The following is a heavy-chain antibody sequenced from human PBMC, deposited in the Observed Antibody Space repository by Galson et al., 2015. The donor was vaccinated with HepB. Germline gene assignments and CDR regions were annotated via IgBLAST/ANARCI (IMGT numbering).Heavy chain of an antibody. CDR3: AKAGRAYSYYYGSGFEY. J-gene: IGHJ4*02. Sequence: SLRLSCAASGLTLSSYGVHWVRQAPGKGLEWVGVISYDGSNEYYADSVKGRFTISRDNSKNTLYLQMNSLRAEDTAVYYCAKAGRAYSYYYGSGFEYWGQGTLVTVSS. CDR1: GLTLSSYG. CDR2: ISYDGSNE. D-gene: IGHD3-10*01. V-gene: IGHV3-30*18.